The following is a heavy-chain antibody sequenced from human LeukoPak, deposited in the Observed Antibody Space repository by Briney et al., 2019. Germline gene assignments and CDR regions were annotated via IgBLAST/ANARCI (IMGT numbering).Heavy chain of an antibody. D-gene: IGHD3-22*01. V-gene: IGHV5-51*01. CDR2: IYPGDSDT. CDR3: ARHLPYASYYYEANWFDP. CDR1: GYSFTSYW. Sequence: GESLKISRKGSGYSFTSYWIGWVRQMPGKGLEWMGIIYPGDSDTRYSPSFQGQVTISADKSISTAYLQWSSLKASDTAMYYCARHLPYASYYYEANWFDPWGQGTLVTVSS. J-gene: IGHJ5*02.